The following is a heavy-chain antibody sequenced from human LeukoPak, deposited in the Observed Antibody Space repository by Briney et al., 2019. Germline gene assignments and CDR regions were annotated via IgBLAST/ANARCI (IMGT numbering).Heavy chain of an antibody. J-gene: IGHJ6*03. V-gene: IGHV3-23*01. CDR1: GFTFSSYA. CDR3: AKSPPHDFWSGYPYYYYYYMDV. Sequence: GGSLRLSCAASGFTFSSYAMSWVRQAQGKGLEWVSAISGSGGSTYYADSVKGRFSISRDNSKNTLYLQMNSLRAEDTAVYYCAKSPPHDFWSGYPYYYYYYMDVWGKGTTVTVSS. D-gene: IGHD3-3*01. CDR2: ISGSGGST.